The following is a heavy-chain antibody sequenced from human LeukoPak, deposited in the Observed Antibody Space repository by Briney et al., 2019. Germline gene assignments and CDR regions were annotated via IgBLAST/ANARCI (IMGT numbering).Heavy chain of an antibody. J-gene: IGHJ4*02. CDR1: GFTFSIYA. CDR2: ISYDGSDK. D-gene: IGHD6-13*01. V-gene: IGHV3-30*04. CDR3: AKDLRTPQNIAAAGVDY. Sequence: GGSLRLSCAASGFTFSIYAMHWVRQAPGKGLEWVALISYDGSDKYYADSVKGRFTISRDNSKNTLYLQMNSLRAEDTAVYYCAKDLRTPQNIAAAGVDYWGQGTLVTVSS.